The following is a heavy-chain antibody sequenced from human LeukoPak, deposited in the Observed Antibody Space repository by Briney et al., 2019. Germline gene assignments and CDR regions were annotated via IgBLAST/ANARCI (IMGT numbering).Heavy chain of an antibody. CDR1: GFTFDDYA. J-gene: IGHJ4*02. D-gene: IGHD3-10*01. CDR2: INWNSGNI. V-gene: IGHV3-9*03. Sequence: GGSLRLSCAASGFTFDDYAMHWVRQAPGKGLEWVSSINWNSGNIGYADSVKGRFTISRDNAKKSLYLQMNSLRAEDMALYYCAETPFRGISGHPDYWGQGTLVTVSS. CDR3: AETPFRGISGHPDY.